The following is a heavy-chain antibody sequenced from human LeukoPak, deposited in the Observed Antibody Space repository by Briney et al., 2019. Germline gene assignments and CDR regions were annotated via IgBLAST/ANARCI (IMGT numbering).Heavy chain of an antibody. V-gene: IGHV4-39*01. CDR2: IYYSGST. CDR3: ARRSLYSGSYNY. Sequence: SETLSLXCTVSGGSISSSSYYWGWIRQPPGKGLEWIGSIYYSGSTYYNPSLKSRVTISVDTSKNQFSLKLSSVTAADTAVYYCARRSLYSGSYNYWGQGTLVTVSS. J-gene: IGHJ4*02. D-gene: IGHD1-26*01. CDR1: GGSISSSSYY.